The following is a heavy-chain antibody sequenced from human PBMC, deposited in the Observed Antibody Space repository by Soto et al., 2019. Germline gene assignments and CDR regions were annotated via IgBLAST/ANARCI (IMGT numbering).Heavy chain of an antibody. CDR1: GGSLSSYY. CDR2: IYYSGST. Sequence: LSLTCTVSGGSLSSYYWSWIRQPPGKGLEWSGYIYYSGSTNYNPSLKSRVTISVDTSTNQFSLKLSSVTAADTAGHDCARLSTPLIWFDPWGQGTPVTVSS. V-gene: IGHV4-59*01. CDR3: ARLSTPLIWFDP. D-gene: IGHD4-17*01. J-gene: IGHJ5*02.